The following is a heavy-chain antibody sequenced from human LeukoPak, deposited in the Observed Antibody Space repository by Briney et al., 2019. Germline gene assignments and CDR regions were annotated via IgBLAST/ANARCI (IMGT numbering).Heavy chain of an antibody. CDR1: GLTFSDYY. J-gene: IGHJ4*02. V-gene: IGHV3-11*01. Sequence: GGSLRLSCAASGLTFSDYYMSWIRQAPGKGLEWVSYISSSGSTIYYADSVKGRFTISRDNAKNSLYLQMNSLRAEDTAVYYCARDLAPYYDILTGYSYWGQGTLVTVSS. D-gene: IGHD3-9*01. CDR2: ISSSGSTI. CDR3: ARDLAPYYDILTGYSY.